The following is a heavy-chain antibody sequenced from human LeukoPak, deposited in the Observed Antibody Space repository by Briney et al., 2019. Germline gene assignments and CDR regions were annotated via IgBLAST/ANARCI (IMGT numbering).Heavy chain of an antibody. D-gene: IGHD1-26*01. V-gene: IGHV1-18*03. CDR3: AREEGATSGDY. J-gene: IGHJ4*02. CDR2: ISAYNGNT. Sequence: ASVKVSCKASGYTFTNYGINRVRQAPGQGLEWMGWISAYNGNTNYAQKLQGRVTMTTDTSTSTAYMELRSLRSDDMAVYYCAREEGATSGDYWGQGTLVTVSS. CDR1: GYTFTNYG.